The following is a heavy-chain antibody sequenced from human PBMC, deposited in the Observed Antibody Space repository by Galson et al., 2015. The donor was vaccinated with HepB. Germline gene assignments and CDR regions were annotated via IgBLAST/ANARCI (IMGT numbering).Heavy chain of an antibody. CDR1: GGTFSSYA. V-gene: IGHV1-8*01. CDR2: MNPNSGNT. Sequence: SVKVSCKASGGTFSSYAFSWVRQTPGQGLEWMGWMNPNSGNTGYAQKFQGRVTMTRNTSISTAYMELSSLRSEDTAVYYCARVPVMDTAMVRGYYYYMDVWGKGTTVTVSS. CDR3: ARVPVMDTAMVRGYYYYMDV. D-gene: IGHD5-18*01. J-gene: IGHJ6*03.